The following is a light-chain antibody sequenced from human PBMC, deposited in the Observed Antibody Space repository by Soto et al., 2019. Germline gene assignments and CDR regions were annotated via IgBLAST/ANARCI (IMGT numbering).Light chain of an antibody. CDR1: QTISSW. V-gene: IGKV1-5*01. CDR2: DVS. CDR3: QQYENYWT. J-gene: IGKJ1*01. Sequence: DIQMTQSPPTLSASLGGRVTITCRASQTISSWLAWYQQKPGKAPKLLIYDVSSLESGVPSRFSGSGSGTEFTLTISSLQPEDFGIYYCQQYENYWTFGQGTKVDI.